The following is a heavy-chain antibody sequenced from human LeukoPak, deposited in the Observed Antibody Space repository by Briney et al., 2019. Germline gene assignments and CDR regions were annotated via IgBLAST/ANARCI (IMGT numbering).Heavy chain of an antibody. CDR2: INPNSGGT. CDR3: ARDRGTVVVPAAMTHNWFDP. J-gene: IGHJ5*02. Sequence: ASVKVSCKASGYTFTGYYMHWVRQAPGQGLEWMGWINPNSGGTNYAQKFQGRVTMTRDTSISIAYMELSRLRSDDTAVYYCARDRGTVVVPAAMTHNWFDPWGQGTLVTVSS. D-gene: IGHD2-2*01. CDR1: GYTFTGYY. V-gene: IGHV1-2*02.